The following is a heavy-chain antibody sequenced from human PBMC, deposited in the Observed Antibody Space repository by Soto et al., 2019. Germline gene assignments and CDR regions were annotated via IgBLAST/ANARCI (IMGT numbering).Heavy chain of an antibody. CDR2: IYHSGST. CDR3: ARQAYCGGDCYSDFWYFDL. D-gene: IGHD2-21*02. V-gene: IGHV4-4*02. J-gene: IGHJ2*01. Sequence: QVQLQESGPGLVKPSGTLSLTCAVSGGSISSSNWWSWVRQPPGKGLEWIGEIYHSGSTNYNPSLNIRLTISVDKSKNQLSLKLSSVTAADTAVYYCARQAYCGGDCYSDFWYFDLWGRGTLVTVSS. CDR1: GGSISSSNW.